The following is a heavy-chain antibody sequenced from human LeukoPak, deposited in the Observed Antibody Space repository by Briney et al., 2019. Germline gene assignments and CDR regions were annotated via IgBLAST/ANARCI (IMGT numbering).Heavy chain of an antibody. Sequence: SETLSLTCTVSGGSISSGDYYWSWIRQPPGKGLEWIGYIYYSGSTYYNPSLKSRVTISVDTSKNQFSLKLSSVTAADTAVYYCARNWGIVGATRTRSDAFDIWGQGTMVTVSS. CDR3: ARNWGIVGATRTRSDAFDI. CDR1: GGSISSGDYY. J-gene: IGHJ3*02. CDR2: IYYSGST. D-gene: IGHD1-26*01. V-gene: IGHV4-30-4*01.